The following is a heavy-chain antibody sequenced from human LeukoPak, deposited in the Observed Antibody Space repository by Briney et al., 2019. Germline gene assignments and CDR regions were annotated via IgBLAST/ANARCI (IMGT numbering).Heavy chain of an antibody. CDR2: IYYSGNA. Sequence: SETLSLTCTVSGDSITGSDYYWSWIRQPPGKGLEWIGYIYYSGNAYYNPSLKSRVIISVDMSKNQFSLKVNSVTATDTAVYYCARLSWRLCTGGSQHWGQGTLVTVSS. J-gene: IGHJ1*01. CDR1: GDSITGSDYY. CDR3: ARLSWRLCTGGSQH. V-gene: IGHV4-30-4*01. D-gene: IGHD2-8*02.